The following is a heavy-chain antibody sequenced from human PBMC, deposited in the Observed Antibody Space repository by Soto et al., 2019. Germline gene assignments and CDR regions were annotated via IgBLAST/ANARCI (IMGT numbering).Heavy chain of an antibody. CDR2: INAANGDT. CDR1: GYTFTSNG. CDR3: VRSHVSATGIDWFDP. Sequence: ASVKVSCKASGYTFTSNGIHWVRQAPGQRLEWMGWINAANGDTKYSPKFQGRVTITRDTSASTAYMELSSLRSEDTAVYYCVRSHVSATGIDWFDPWGQGTLVTVSS. J-gene: IGHJ5*02. V-gene: IGHV1-3*01. D-gene: IGHD6-13*01.